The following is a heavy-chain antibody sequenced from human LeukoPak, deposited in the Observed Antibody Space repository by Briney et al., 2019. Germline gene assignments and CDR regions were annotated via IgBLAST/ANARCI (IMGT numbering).Heavy chain of an antibody. CDR3: TKAAPPKGVQIAVAGREFDY. CDR1: GFTFDDYA. D-gene: IGHD6-19*01. J-gene: IGHJ4*02. CDR2: ISWDGGST. V-gene: IGHV3-43D*03. Sequence: GGSLRLSCAASGFTFDDYAMHWVRQAPGKGLEWVSLISWDGGSTYYADSVKGRFTISRDNSKSSLFLQMRSLTPEDTALYYCTKAAPPKGVQIAVAGREFDYWGQGTLVTVSS.